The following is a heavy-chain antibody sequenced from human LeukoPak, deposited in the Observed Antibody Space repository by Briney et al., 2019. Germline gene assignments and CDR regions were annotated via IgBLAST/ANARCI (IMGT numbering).Heavy chain of an antibody. CDR1: GFTVSSNY. J-gene: IGHJ6*02. CDR3: ASGNYYDSTMDV. V-gene: IGHV3-53*01. Sequence: GGSLRLSCAASGFTVSSNYMSWVRQAPGKGLEWDSVIYSGGSTYYADSVKGRFTISRDNSKNTLYLQMNSLRAEDTAVYYCASGNYYDSTMDVWGQGTTVTASS. CDR2: IYSGGST. D-gene: IGHD3-22*01.